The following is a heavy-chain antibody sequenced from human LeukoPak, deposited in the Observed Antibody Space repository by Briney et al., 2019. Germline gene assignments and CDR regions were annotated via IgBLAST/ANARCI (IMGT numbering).Heavy chain of an antibody. V-gene: IGHV3-21*01. CDR3: ARGSAAAGTGDDY. CDR2: ISSSSSYI. D-gene: IGHD6-13*01. CDR1: GFTFSSYS. J-gene: IGHJ4*02. Sequence: PGGPLRLSCAASGFTFSSYSMNWVRQAPGKGLEWVSSISSSSSYIYYADSVKGRFTISRDNAKNSLYLQMNSLRAEDTAVYYCARGSAAAGTGDDYWGQGTLVTVSS.